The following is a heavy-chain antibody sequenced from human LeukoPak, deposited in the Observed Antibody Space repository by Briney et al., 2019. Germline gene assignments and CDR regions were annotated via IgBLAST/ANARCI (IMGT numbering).Heavy chain of an antibody. CDR3: ARVRPGYYCDY. Sequence: GGSLRLSCAASGFTFSSYSMGWVRQAPGKGLEWVSSISSSSSYIYNADSVRGRFTISRDNAKNSLYLQMNSLRAEDTAVYYCARVRPGYYCDYWGQGILVTVSS. J-gene: IGHJ4*02. V-gene: IGHV3-21*01. CDR2: ISSSSSYI. CDR1: GFTFSSYS.